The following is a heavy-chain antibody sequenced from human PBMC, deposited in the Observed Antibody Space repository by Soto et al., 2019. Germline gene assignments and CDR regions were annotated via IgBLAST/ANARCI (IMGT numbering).Heavy chain of an antibody. V-gene: IGHV1-3*01. D-gene: IGHD3-9*01. CDR1: GYTFTSYA. CDR3: ARDYSILRYFDWLPTNNWYAP. CDR2: INAGNGNT. Sequence: GASVKVSCKASGYTFTSYAMHWVRQAPGQRLEWMGWINAGNGNTKYSQKFQGRVTITRDTSASTAYMELSSLRSEDTAVYYCARDYSILRYFDWLPTNNWYAPWGQGTLVTVSS. J-gene: IGHJ5*02.